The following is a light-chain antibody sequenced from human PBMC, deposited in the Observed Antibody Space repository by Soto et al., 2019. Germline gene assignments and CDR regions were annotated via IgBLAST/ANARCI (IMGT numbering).Light chain of an antibody. CDR3: SSNAGSNTLRV. CDR1: SSDLGRY. Sequence: QSALTQPPSASGSPGQSVTISCTGTSSDLGRYVYWYQQHPGKAPTLIIYEVTQRPSGVPDRFSGSKSGNTASLTVSRLQTEDEADYYCSSNAGSNTLRVFGGGTKLTVL. V-gene: IGLV2-8*01. J-gene: IGLJ3*02. CDR2: EVT.